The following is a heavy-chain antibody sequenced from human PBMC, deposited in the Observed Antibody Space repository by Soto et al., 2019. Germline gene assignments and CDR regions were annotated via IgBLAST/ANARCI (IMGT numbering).Heavy chain of an antibody. V-gene: IGHV3-64*01. J-gene: IGHJ4*02. CDR2: ISSNGGNT. CDR3: AREAAGLRRYYFDY. D-gene: IGHD6-19*01. CDR1: AFTFSSYA. Sequence: EVQLVESGGGLVQPGGSLRLSCAASAFTFSSYAMHWVRQAPGRGLEYVSAISSNGGNTYYANSVKGRFTISRDNSKNTLYLQMGSLRAEDMAMYYCAREAAGLRRYYFDYWGQGTLVTVSS.